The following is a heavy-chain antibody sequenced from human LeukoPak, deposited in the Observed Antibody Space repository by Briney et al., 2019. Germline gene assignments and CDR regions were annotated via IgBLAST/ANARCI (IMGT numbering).Heavy chain of an antibody. D-gene: IGHD6-13*01. V-gene: IGHV4-59*08. CDR1: GGSISSYY. CDR2: IYYSGST. Sequence: KPSETLSLTCTVSGGSISSYYWSWIRQPPGKGLEWIGYIYYSGSTNYNPSLKSRVTISVDTSKNQFSLKLSSVTAADTAVYYCARHLGSSWYVYFDYWGQGTLVTVSS. CDR3: ARHLGSSWYVYFDY. J-gene: IGHJ4*02.